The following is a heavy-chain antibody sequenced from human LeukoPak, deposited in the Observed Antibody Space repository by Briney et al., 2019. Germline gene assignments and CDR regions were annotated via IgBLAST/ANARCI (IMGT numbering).Heavy chain of an antibody. CDR2: ISTSSNYI. J-gene: IGHJ5*01. CDR1: GSVFTLLT. D-gene: IGHD3-3*01. V-gene: IGHV3-21*01. Sequence: GGSLRLSCAASGSVFTLLTMNWFRQSPGKGLQWASSISTSSNYIYYADSVKGRFNISRDNTKNSLFLDMTRLRDEDTAVYDCASALHGSTDYSEGYYPKWFDPWGQGTLVTVSS. CDR3: ASALHGSTDYSEGYYPKWFDP.